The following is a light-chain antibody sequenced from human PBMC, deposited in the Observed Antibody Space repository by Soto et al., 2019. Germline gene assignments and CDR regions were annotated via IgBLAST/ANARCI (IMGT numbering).Light chain of an antibody. Sequence: QSALTQPASVSGSPGQSITISCTGTSSDVGDYNYVSWYQQHPGKAPKLMIYEVSNRPSGVSNRFSGSKSGNTASLTISGLQAEDETDYYCSSYTSNSTVVFGGGTKLTVL. V-gene: IGLV2-14*01. CDR3: SSYTSNSTVV. CDR1: SSDVGDYNY. CDR2: EVS. J-gene: IGLJ2*01.